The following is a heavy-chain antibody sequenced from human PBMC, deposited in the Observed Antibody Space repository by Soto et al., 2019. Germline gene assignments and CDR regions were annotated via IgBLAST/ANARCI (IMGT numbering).Heavy chain of an antibody. J-gene: IGHJ4*02. CDR2: IYYSGST. CDR1: GGSISSGDYY. D-gene: IGHD2-8*01. Sequence: QVQLQESGPGLVKPSQTLSLTCTVSGGSISSGDYYWSWIRQPPGKGLEWIGYIYYSGSTYYNPSLKSRVTISVDTSKNQFSLKLSSVTAADTAVYYCAREIPPNWCSSLGFDCWGQGTLVTVSS. V-gene: IGHV4-30-4*01. CDR3: AREIPPNWCSSLGFDC.